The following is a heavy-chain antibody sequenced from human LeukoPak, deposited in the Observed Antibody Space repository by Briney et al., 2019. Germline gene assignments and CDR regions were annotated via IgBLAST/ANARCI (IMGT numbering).Heavy chain of an antibody. Sequence: TSETLSLTCTVSGGSISSADYYGSWIRQPPGKGLEWIGFIYYSGSTYYNPSLKSRLTISVDTSKNQFSLKLSSVTAADTAVYYCARAPSRISTDSRVGASSFDYWGQGTLVTVSS. D-gene: IGHD2-2*01. CDR1: GGSISSADYY. CDR3: ARAPSRISTDSRVGASSFDY. CDR2: IYYSGST. V-gene: IGHV4-30-4*01. J-gene: IGHJ4*02.